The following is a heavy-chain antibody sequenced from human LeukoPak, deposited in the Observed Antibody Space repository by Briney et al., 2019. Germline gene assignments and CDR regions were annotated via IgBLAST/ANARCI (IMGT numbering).Heavy chain of an antibody. CDR2: ISYDGSNK. Sequence: PGRSLRLSCAASGFTFSSYAMHWVRQAPGKGLEWVAVISYDGSNKYYADSVKGRFTISRDNAKNSLYLQMNSLGAEDTAVYYCARDQGSGWYPDRYGMDVWGQGTTVTVSS. CDR1: GFTFSSYA. D-gene: IGHD6-19*01. CDR3: ARDQGSGWYPDRYGMDV. J-gene: IGHJ6*02. V-gene: IGHV3-30*04.